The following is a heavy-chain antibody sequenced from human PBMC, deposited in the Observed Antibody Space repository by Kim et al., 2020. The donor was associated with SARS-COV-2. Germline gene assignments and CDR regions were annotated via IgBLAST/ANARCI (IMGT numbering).Heavy chain of an antibody. CDR3: AKRPPFDY. V-gene: IGHV3-30-3*02. J-gene: IGHJ4*02. Sequence: GSNRYYADSVKGRFTISRDNSKNTLYLQMSSLRAEDTAVYYCAKRPPFDYWGQGTLVTVSS. CDR2: GSNR.